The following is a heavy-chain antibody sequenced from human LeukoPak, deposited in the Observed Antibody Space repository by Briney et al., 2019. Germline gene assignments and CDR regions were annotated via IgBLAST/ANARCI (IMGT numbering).Heavy chain of an antibody. CDR1: GFTFSSYA. J-gene: IGHJ4*02. CDR2: ISYDGSNK. CDR3: AREDWNYDGYFDY. Sequence: GGSLRLSCAAPGFTFSSYAMHWVRQAPGKGLEWVAVISYDGSNKYYADSVKGRFTISRDNSKNTLYLQMNSLRAEDTAVYYCAREDWNYDGYFDYWGQGTLVTVSS. D-gene: IGHD1-7*01. V-gene: IGHV3-30-3*01.